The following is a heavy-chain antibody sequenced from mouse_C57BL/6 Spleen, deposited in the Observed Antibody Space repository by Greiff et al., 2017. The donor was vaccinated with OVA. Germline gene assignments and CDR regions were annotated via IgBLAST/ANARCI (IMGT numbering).Heavy chain of an antibody. J-gene: IGHJ2*01. CDR3: TRGDYGSDFDY. V-gene: IGHV5-9-1*02. Sequence: EVQLVESGEGLVKPGGSLKLSCAASGFTFSSYAMSWVRQTPEKRLEWVAYISSGGDYIYYADTVKGRFTIFRDNARNTLYLQMSSLKSEDTAMYYCTRGDYGSDFDYWGQGTTLTVSS. CDR1: GFTFSSYA. CDR2: ISSGGDYI. D-gene: IGHD1-1*01.